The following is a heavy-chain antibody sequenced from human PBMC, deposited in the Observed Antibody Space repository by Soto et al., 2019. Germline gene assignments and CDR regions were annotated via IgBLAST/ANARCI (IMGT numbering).Heavy chain of an antibody. CDR2: ISAYNGNT. V-gene: IGHV1-18*01. Sequence: QVQLVQSGAEVKKPGASVKVSCKASGYTFTSYGISWVRQAPGQGLEWMGWISAYNGNTNYAQKLQGRVTMTTDTATSTAYVELRSLRSDDTAVYYCARDQYDILTHTPNAFDIWGQGTMVTVSS. J-gene: IGHJ3*02. D-gene: IGHD3-9*01. CDR1: GYTFTSYG. CDR3: ARDQYDILTHTPNAFDI.